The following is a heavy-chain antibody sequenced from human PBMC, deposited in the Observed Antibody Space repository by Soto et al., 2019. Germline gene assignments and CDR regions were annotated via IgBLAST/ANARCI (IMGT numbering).Heavy chain of an antibody. J-gene: IGHJ5*02. CDR2: IYHSGST. CDR1: GGSISNYY. V-gene: IGHV4-59*12. Sequence: PSETLSLTCTVSGGSISNYYWNWIRQPPGKGLEWIGYIYHSGSTLYNPSLKSRVTISVDKSKNQFSLKLTSVTAADTAVYYCARDQLEGNWFDPWGQGTLVTVSS. D-gene: IGHD1-1*01. CDR3: ARDQLEGNWFDP.